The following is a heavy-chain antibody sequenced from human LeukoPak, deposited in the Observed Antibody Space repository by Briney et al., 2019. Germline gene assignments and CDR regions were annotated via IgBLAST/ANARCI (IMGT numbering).Heavy chain of an antibody. D-gene: IGHD3-16*02. J-gene: IGHJ3*02. CDR1: GFTFSSYA. V-gene: IGHV3-23*01. CDR2: ISGSGGST. CDR3: AKVTLTYYDYVWGSYRSDAFDI. Sequence: GGSLRLSCAASGFTFSSYAMSWVRQAPGKGLEWVSAISGSGGSTYYADSVKGRFTISRDNSKNTLYLQMKSLRAEDTSVYYCAKVTLTYYDYVWGSYRSDAFDIWGKGQWSPSLQ.